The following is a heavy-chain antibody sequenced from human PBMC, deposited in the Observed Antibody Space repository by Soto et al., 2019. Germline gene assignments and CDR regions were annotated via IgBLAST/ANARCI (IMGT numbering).Heavy chain of an antibody. CDR2: INHSGIT. V-gene: IGHV4-34*01. CDR1: GGSFSDYY. CDR3: ARFPFDSNDWTNPRYFDI. Sequence: QVQIQQWGAGLLKPAETLSLTCAVYGGSFSDYYWSWIRQPPGKGLEWIGEINHSGITNYSPSLKGPSHMSIDTVQDQFSLKLTSVTAADTALYYCARFPFDSNDWTNPRYFDIWGQGTLVTVSS. D-gene: IGHD3-22*01. J-gene: IGHJ4*02.